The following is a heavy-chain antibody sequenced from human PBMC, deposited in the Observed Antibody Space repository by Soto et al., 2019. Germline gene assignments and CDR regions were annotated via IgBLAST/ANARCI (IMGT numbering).Heavy chain of an antibody. D-gene: IGHD6-19*01. V-gene: IGHV3-11*01. CDR2: ISSSGSTT. CDR3: AGVMEVAGIWFDP. CDR1: GFTFSDYY. J-gene: IGHJ5*02. Sequence: GGSLRLSCAASGFTFSDYYMSWIRQAPGKGLEWVSYISSSGSTTYYADSVKGRFTISRDNAKNSLYLQMNSLRAEDTAVYYCAGVMEVAGIWFDPWGQGTLVTVSS.